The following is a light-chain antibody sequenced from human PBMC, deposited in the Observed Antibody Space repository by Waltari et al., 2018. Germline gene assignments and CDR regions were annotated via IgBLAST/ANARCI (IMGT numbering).Light chain of an antibody. CDR2: KAS. CDR3: QQYSVWLWT. Sequence: DIQMTQSPSTLSASVGDRVTITCRSSHSISTGLAWHQQKPGKAPKVLIYKASTLQSGAPSRFNGSGSGTEFTLTISSLQPDDFATYYCQQYSVWLWTFGQGTKVEIK. J-gene: IGKJ1*01. CDR1: HSISTG. V-gene: IGKV1-5*03.